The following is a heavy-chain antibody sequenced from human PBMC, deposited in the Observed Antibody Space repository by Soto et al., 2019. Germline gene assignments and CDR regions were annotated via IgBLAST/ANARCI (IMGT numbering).Heavy chain of an antibody. V-gene: IGHV3-23*01. J-gene: IGHJ4*02. CDR2: ISGNGGIT. CDR1: GFTFNNYA. Sequence: EVQLLESGGGLVQPGGSLRLSCEASGFTFNNYAMSWVRQAPGKGLEWVSAISGNGGITSYADSVKGRFTISRDNSKTAGYLQRNSLRAEDTAVHFWATGGGGLYYFDTSGFYYVDSWGQGTLVTVSS. D-gene: IGHD3-22*01. CDR3: ATGGGGLYYFDTSGFYYVDS.